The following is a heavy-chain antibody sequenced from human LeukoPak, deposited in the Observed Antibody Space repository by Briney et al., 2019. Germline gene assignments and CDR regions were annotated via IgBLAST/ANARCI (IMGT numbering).Heavy chain of an antibody. J-gene: IGHJ2*01. D-gene: IGHD6-19*01. CDR3: ARDGAGSGDFDL. CDR2: IGAAGHT. Sequence: GGSLRLSCAASGFTFSRYDIHWVRQTTGERLEWVSGIGAAGHTYCATSVKGRFTISRENAKNCVFPQMNNLRATDTALYYCARDGAGSGDFDLWGRGTLVTVSS. CDR1: GFTFSRYD. V-gene: IGHV3-13*04.